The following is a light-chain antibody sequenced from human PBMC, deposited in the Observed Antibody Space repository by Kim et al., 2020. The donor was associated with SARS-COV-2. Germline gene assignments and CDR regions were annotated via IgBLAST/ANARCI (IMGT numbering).Light chain of an antibody. Sequence: DIVMTQSPDSLAVSLGERATINCKSSQSILYSSNNKNYLAWYQQKPGQPPKPLIYWASTRESGVPDRFSGSGSGTDFTLTISSLQAEDVAVYYCHQYYDTPYTFGQGTKLEI. CDR1: QSILYSSNNKNY. CDR3: HQYYDTPYT. CDR2: WAS. V-gene: IGKV4-1*01. J-gene: IGKJ2*01.